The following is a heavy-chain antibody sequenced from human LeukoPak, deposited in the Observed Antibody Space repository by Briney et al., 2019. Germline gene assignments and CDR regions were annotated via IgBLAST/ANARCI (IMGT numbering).Heavy chain of an antibody. CDR1: GGSISSSSYY. CDR3: ARPRLGEFHD. V-gene: IGHV4-39*01. J-gene: IGHJ4*02. CDR2: IYYSGST. D-gene: IGHD3-16*01. Sequence: PSETLSLTCTVSGGSISSSSYYWGWIRQPPGKGLEWIGSIYYSGSTYYNPSLKSRVTISVDTSKNQFSLKLSSVTAADTAVYYCARPRLGEFHDWGQGTLVTVSS.